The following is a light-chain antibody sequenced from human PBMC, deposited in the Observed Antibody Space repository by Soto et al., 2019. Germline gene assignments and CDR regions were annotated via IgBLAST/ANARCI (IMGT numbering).Light chain of an antibody. CDR1: QSVLYSSNNKNY. V-gene: IGKV4-1*01. J-gene: IGKJ3*01. CDR3: QQYYSTPFT. CDR2: WAS. Sequence: DIVMTQSPDSLAVSLGERATINCKSSQSVLYSSNNKNYLAWYQQKPGQPPKLLIYWASTRESGVPDRFSGGGSGTHFALNISILQAEDVAVYCCQQYYSTPFTFGPGTKVDIK.